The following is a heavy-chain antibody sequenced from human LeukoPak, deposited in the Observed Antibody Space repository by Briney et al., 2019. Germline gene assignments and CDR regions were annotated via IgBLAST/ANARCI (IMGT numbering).Heavy chain of an antibody. Sequence: QTGGSLRLSCAASGFTFSSYSMNWVRQAPGKGLEWVANIKEDGSETYYVDSVKGRFTISRGNAKNSLYLQMNSLRGEDTAVYYCAREGVMPVAPVNIGTSDRPLYEYYALDVWGQGTTVTVSS. CDR3: AREGVMPVAPVNIGTSDRPLYEYYALDV. CDR2: IKEDGSET. D-gene: IGHD1-14*01. CDR1: GFTFSSYS. V-gene: IGHV3-7*01. J-gene: IGHJ6*02.